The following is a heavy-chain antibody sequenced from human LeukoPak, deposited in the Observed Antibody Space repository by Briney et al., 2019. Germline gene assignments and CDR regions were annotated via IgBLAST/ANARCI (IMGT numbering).Heavy chain of an antibody. Sequence: ASVKVSCKASGYTFTGYYMHWVLQAPGQGLEWMGRINPNSGGTNYAQKFQGRVTMTRDTSISTAYMELSRLRSDDTAVYYCAVNDYGDYVPSNWGQGTLVTVSS. CDR3: AVNDYGDYVPSN. CDR2: INPNSGGT. CDR1: GYTFTGYY. V-gene: IGHV1-2*06. J-gene: IGHJ4*02. D-gene: IGHD4-17*01.